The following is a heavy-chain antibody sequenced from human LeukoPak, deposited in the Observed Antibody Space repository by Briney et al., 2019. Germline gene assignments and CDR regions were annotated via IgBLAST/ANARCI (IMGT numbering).Heavy chain of an antibody. CDR1: GFRFSAYA. V-gene: IGHV3-21*01. J-gene: IGHJ4*02. D-gene: IGHD3-16*01. Sequence: GGSLRLSCAASGFRFSAYAMNWVRQAPGKGLEWVSSIGSSGSYMYYGNSVTGRFTVSRDNAKNSLYLEMNSLRAEDTAVYYCARDDYGSGTPTIDYWGQGTLVSVAS. CDR2: IGSSGSYM. CDR3: ARDDYGSGTPTIDY.